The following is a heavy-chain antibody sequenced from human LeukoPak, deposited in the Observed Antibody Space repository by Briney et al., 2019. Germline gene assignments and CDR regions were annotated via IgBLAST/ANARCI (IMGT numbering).Heavy chain of an antibody. J-gene: IGHJ3*02. CDR1: GGTFSSYA. D-gene: IGHD3-22*01. Sequence: SVEVSCKASGGTFSSYAISWVRQAPGRGLEWMGGFIPIFGTANYAQKFQGRVTITTDESTSTAYMELSSLRSEDTAVYYCARERGSSGHHFDIWGQGTMVTVSS. CDR3: ARERGSSGHHFDI. V-gene: IGHV1-69*05. CDR2: FIPIFGTA.